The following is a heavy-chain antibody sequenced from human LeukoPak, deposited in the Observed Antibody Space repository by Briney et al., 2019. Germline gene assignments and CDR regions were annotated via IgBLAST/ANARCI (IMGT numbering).Heavy chain of an antibody. CDR2: VDPEDGET. V-gene: IGHV1-69-2*01. J-gene: IGHJ3*02. D-gene: IGHD5-24*01. Sequence: GATVKISCKASGYTFTDYYMHWVHQAPGKGLEWMGRVDPEDGETIYAEKFQGRVTITADTSTDTAYMELSSLRSEDTAVYYCATGGEMATIGHAFDIWGQGTMVTVSS. CDR3: ATGGEMATIGHAFDI. CDR1: GYTFTDYY.